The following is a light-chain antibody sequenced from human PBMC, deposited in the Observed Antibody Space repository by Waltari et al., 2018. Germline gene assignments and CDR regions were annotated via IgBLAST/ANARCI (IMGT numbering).Light chain of an antibody. J-gene: IGLJ2*01. CDR3: STWDSSLSAVL. CDR1: NSNIGNNY. V-gene: IGLV1-51*01. Sequence: GNNSNIGNNYVSWFQQLPGTAPKLLIYENTKRPSGIPARFSGSKSGTSATLGVTGLQTGDEATYYCSTWDSSLSAVLFGGGTKLTVL. CDR2: ENT.